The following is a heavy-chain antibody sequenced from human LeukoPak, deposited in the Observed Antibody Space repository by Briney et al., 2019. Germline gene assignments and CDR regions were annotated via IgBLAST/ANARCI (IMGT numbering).Heavy chain of an antibody. CDR3: ARDTPRPVPRGFEY. CDR1: GYTFTRYY. V-gene: IGHV1-2*02. J-gene: IGHJ4*02. Sequence: ASVKVSCKASGYTFTRYYMHWVRQAPGQGLEWMGWINPNSGGTNYAQKFQGRVTMTRDTSISTAYMELSRLRSDDTAVYYCARDTPRPVPRGFEYWGQGTLVTVSS. CDR2: INPNSGGT.